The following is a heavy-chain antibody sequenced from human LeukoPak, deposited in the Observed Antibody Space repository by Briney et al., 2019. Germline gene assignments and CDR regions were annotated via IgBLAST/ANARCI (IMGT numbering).Heavy chain of an antibody. D-gene: IGHD2-2*02. V-gene: IGHV4-38-2*02. CDR2: IYHSGST. J-gene: IGHJ6*03. CDR3: AGPSYYCSSTSCYNYYYYMDV. CDR1: GYSISSGYY. Sequence: PSEALSLTCTVSGYSISSGYYWGWIRQPPGKGLEWIGSIYHSGSTYYNPSLKSRVTISVDTSKNQFSLKLSSVTAADTAVYYCAGPSYYCSSTSCYNYYYYMDVWGKGTTVTVSS.